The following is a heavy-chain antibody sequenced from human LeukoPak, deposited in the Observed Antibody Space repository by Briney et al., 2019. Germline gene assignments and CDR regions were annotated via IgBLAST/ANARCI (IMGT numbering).Heavy chain of an antibody. J-gene: IGHJ4*02. CDR1: GGSVSSGSYY. CDR3: ASQQWLVTRPFDY. D-gene: IGHD6-19*01. CDR2: IYYSGST. Sequence: SETLSLTCTVSGGSVSSGSYYWSWIRQPPGKGLEWMGYIYYSGSTNYNPSLKSRVTISVDTSKNQFSLKLSSVTAADTAVYYCASQQWLVTRPFDYWGQGTLVTVSS. V-gene: IGHV4-61*01.